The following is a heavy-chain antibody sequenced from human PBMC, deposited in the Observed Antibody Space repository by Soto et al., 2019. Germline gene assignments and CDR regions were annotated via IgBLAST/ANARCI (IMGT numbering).Heavy chain of an antibody. Sequence: PSETLSLTCIVSSGCVSSGSYYWSWILHPPGKGLEWIGYSFDIRTTKYNPSLKSRVTISVDTSKNQFSLKLTSVTAADTAVYYCARDPATVGTPWGYYFDYLGERTMIPASP. D-gene: IGHD1-26*01. CDR2: SFDIRTT. J-gene: IGHJ4*02. CDR1: SGCVSSGSYY. V-gene: IGHV4-61*01. CDR3: ARDPATVGTPWGYYFDY.